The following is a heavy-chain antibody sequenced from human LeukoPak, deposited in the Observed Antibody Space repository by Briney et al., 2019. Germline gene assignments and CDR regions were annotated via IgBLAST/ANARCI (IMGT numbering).Heavy chain of an antibody. CDR3: VRNNSGYPNWFDP. CDR2: ILPSGGST. Sequence: GGSLRLSCAASGFALSNYAMSWVRQAPGKGLEWVSAILPSGGSTYYTDSVKGRFSISRDNSKNTLYLQMNSLRVEDTAVYYCVRNNSGYPNWFDPGAQGTLVTV. D-gene: IGHD3-22*01. J-gene: IGHJ5*02. CDR1: GFALSNYA. V-gene: IGHV3-23*01.